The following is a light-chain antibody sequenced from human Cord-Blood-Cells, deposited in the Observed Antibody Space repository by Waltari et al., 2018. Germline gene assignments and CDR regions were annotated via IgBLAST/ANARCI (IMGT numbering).Light chain of an antibody. J-gene: IGLJ2*01. CDR1: KLGHKY. CDR3: QAWDSSNVV. CDR2: QDS. V-gene: IGLV3-1*01. Sequence: SYELTQPPSVSVSPGQTASITCSGDKLGHKYACWYQQKPGQYPVLVIYQDSKRPPGIPERFSGSNSGNTATLTISGTQAMDEADYYVQAWDSSNVVFGGGTKLTVL.